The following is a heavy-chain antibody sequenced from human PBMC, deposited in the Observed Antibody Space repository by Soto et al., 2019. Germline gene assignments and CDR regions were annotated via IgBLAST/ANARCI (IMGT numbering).Heavy chain of an antibody. Sequence: GGSLRLSCAASGFTFSSYWMNWVRQAPGKGLEWVANIKQDGSETYYVDSVKGRFTISRDNAKHSLYLQMNSLRAEDTAVYYCVSTATPVAGTFYYWGQGTLVTVSS. D-gene: IGHD6-19*01. CDR3: VSTATPVAGTFYY. CDR1: GFTFSSYW. J-gene: IGHJ4*02. CDR2: IKQDGSET. V-gene: IGHV3-7*05.